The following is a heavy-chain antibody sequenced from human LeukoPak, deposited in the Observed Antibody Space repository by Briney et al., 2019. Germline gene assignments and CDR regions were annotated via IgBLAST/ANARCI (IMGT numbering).Heavy chain of an antibody. V-gene: IGHV3-43*01. CDR2: ISWDGGST. D-gene: IGHD6-6*01. J-gene: IGHJ6*02. CDR3: AKDLTSSSYYYYGMDV. CDR1: GFTFDDYT. Sequence: GGSLRLSCAASGFTFDDYTMHWVRQAPGKGLEWVSLISWDGGSTYYAGSVKGRFTISRDNSKNSLYLQMNSLRTEDTALYYCAKDLTSSSYYYYGMDVWGQGTTVTVSS.